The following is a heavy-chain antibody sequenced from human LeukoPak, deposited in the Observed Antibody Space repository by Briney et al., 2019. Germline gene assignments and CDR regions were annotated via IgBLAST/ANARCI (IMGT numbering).Heavy chain of an antibody. CDR1: GGSISSSSYY. D-gene: IGHD4-17*01. CDR2: IYYSGST. CDR3: ARVRSTTVTTLTPGTYNWFDP. Sequence: SETLSLTCTVSGGSISSSSYYWGWIRQPPGKGLEWIGSIYYSGSTYYNPSLKSRVTISVDTSKNQFSLKLSSVTAADTAVYYCARVRSTTVTTLTPGTYNWFDPWGQGTLATVSS. J-gene: IGHJ5*02. V-gene: IGHV4-39*01.